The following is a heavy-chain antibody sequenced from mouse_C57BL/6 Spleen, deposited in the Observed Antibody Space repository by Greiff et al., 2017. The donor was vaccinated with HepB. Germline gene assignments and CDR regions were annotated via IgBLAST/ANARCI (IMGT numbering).Heavy chain of an antibody. J-gene: IGHJ2*01. V-gene: IGHV14-4*01. CDR3: TTSYGLDY. CDR1: GFNIKDDY. CDR2: IDPENGDT. Sequence: EVQLQQSGAELVRPGASVKLSCTASGFNIKDDYMHWVKQRPEQGLEWIGWIDPENGDTEYASKFQGKATITADTSSNTAYLQLSSLTSEDTAVYYCTTSYGLDYWGQGTTLTVSS. D-gene: IGHD1-1*02.